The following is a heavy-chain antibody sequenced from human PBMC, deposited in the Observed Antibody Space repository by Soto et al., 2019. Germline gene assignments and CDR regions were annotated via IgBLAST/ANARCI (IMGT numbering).Heavy chain of an antibody. V-gene: IGHV4-30-4*01. Sequence: PSETLSLTCTVSGGSISSGDYYWSWIRQPPGKGLEWIGYIYYSGSTYYNPSLESRLTISVDTSKNQFSLKLSSVTAADTAVYYCARDRRIGTTALFDYWGQGTLVTVSS. CDR1: GGSISSGDYY. CDR3: ARDRRIGTTALFDY. D-gene: IGHD1-7*01. J-gene: IGHJ4*02. CDR2: IYYSGST.